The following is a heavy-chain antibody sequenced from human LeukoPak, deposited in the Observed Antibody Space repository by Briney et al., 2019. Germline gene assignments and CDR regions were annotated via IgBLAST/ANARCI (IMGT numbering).Heavy chain of an antibody. D-gene: IGHD3/OR15-3a*01. CDR3: VIKIRDLNVAFDM. CDR1: GFTVSNHY. CDR2: SYSDNNT. V-gene: IGHV3-53*01. J-gene: IGHJ3*02. Sequence: PGGSLRLSCTASGFTVSNHYMRWVRHAPGKGLEWVSISYSDNNTNYADSVKGRFAISRETSQKTLSLQMNSLRAEDTAVYYCVIKIRDLNVAFDMWGERTVVTVSA.